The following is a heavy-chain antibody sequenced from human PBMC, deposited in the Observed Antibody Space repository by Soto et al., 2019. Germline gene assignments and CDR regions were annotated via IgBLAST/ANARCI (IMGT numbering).Heavy chain of an antibody. Sequence: GGSLRLSCAASGFTFSSYWMHWVRQAPGKGLVWVSRINSDGSSTSYADSVKGRFTISRDNAKNTLYLQMNSLRAEDTAVYYCARDPRHLGYCSGGSCYTPNNGSYFDSWGQGT. CDR1: GFTFSSYW. CDR2: INSDGSST. CDR3: ARDPRHLGYCSGGSCYTPNNGSYFDS. J-gene: IGHJ4*02. D-gene: IGHD2-15*01. V-gene: IGHV3-74*01.